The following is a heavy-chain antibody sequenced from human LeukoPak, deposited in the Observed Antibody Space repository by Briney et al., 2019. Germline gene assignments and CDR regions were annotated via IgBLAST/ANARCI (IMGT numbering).Heavy chain of an antibody. CDR2: IDWDDDK. CDR1: GYSLRTSGVC. J-gene: IGHJ4*02. Sequence: SGAALVKPTQTLTLSCTFSGYSLRTSGVCVSWIRQPPGKALEWLARIDWDDDKYYSTSLKTRLTISKDTSKNQVVLTMTNMDPEDTATYYCARTTSSTSFNFDYWGQGTLVTVSS. V-gene: IGHV2-70*11. D-gene: IGHD2-2*01. CDR3: ARTTSSTSFNFDY.